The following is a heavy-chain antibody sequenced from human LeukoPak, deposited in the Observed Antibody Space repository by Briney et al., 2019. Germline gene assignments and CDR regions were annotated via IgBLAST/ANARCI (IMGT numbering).Heavy chain of an antibody. CDR2: ISSSSSYI. CDR3: AREWDIVVVVAATKAENAFDI. Sequence: GGSLRLSCAASGFTFSDYYMSWIRQAPGKGLEWVSSISSSSSYIYYADSVKGRFTISRDNAKNSLYLQMNSLRAEDTAVYYCAREWDIVVVVAATKAENAFDIWGQGTMVTVSS. D-gene: IGHD2-15*01. V-gene: IGHV3-11*06. CDR1: GFTFSDYY. J-gene: IGHJ3*02.